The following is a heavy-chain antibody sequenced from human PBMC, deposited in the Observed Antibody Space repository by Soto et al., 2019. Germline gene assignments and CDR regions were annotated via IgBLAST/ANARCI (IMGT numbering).Heavy chain of an antibody. CDR2: IIPVFGKA. Sequence: QVQLVQSGAEVKKPGSSVKVSCKASGGTFSRYALSWVRQAPGQGLEWMGGIIPVFGKANYAQKFQGRVTITADECTSTGYMELRRLISEDTAVYYCARDGCLYDGSGYYYLYWGQGTLVTVSS. D-gene: IGHD3-22*01. V-gene: IGHV1-69*01. J-gene: IGHJ4*02. CDR1: GGTFSRYA. CDR3: ARDGCLYDGSGYYYLY.